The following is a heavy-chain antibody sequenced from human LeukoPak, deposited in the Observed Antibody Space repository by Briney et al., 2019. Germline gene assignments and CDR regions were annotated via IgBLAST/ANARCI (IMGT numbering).Heavy chain of an antibody. J-gene: IGHJ3*02. CDR1: SGSISSYY. CDR2: IYYSGST. Sequence: SETLSLTCSVSSGSISSYYWSWIRQPPGKGLEWIGYIYYSGSTNYNPSLKSRVTISVGTSKKQFSLKLSSVTAADTAVYYCARGSGGPGAFDIWGQGTMVTVS. D-gene: IGHD2-2*01. CDR3: ARGSGGPGAFDI. V-gene: IGHV4-59*01.